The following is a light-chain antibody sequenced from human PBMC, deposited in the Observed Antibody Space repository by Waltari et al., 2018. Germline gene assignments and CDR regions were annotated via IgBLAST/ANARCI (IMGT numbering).Light chain of an antibody. CDR1: NIGSKS. CDR3: QVWDSSSDHPNVV. V-gene: IGLV3-21*03. J-gene: IGLJ2*01. Sequence: SYVLTQPPSVSVAPGKTARITSGGNNIGSKSGPWYQQKPCQAPGLVLYDDSDRPSGIPERFSGSNSGNTATLTISRVEAGDEADYYCQVWDSSSDHPNVVFGGGTKLTVL. CDR2: DDS.